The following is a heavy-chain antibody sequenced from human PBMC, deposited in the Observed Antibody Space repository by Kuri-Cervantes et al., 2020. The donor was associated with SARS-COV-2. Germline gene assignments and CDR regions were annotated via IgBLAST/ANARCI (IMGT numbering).Heavy chain of an antibody. CDR3: ARDRGSQWLAFYDAFDI. CDR1: GYIFTNYA. D-gene: IGHD6-19*01. Sequence: GGSLRLSCKASGYIFTNYALHWVRQAPGQRLEWMGWINAANGNTKYSQKFQGRVTITRDTSASTAYMELSSLRSEDTALYYCARDRGSQWLAFYDAFDIWGQGTMVTVSS. J-gene: IGHJ3*02. V-gene: IGHV1-3*01. CDR2: INAANGNT.